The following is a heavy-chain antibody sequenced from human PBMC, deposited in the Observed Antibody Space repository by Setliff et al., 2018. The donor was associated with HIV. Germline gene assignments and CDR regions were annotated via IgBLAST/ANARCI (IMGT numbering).Heavy chain of an antibody. D-gene: IGHD6-19*01. Sequence: PSETLSLTCTVSGGSISSFSYYWAWIRQSPGKGLEWIGNVYHSGGTDYNPSLRSRVTISVDTSTNQFSLNLASVTAADTAVYYCTRRFEKWLAFDYWGQGTKVTVSS. CDR1: GGSISSFSYY. V-gene: IGHV4-39*01. CDR3: TRRFEKWLAFDY. J-gene: IGHJ4*02. CDR2: VYHSGGT.